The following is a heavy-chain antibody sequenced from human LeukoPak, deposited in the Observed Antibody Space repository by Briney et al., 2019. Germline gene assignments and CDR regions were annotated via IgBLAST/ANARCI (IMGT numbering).Heavy chain of an antibody. J-gene: IGHJ4*02. V-gene: IGHV3-9*01. CDR2: ISWNSGSI. Sequence: GGSLRLSCAASGFTFDVYAMHWVRQAPGKGLEWVSGISWNSGSIGYADSVKGRFTISRDNAKNSLYLQMNSLRAEDTALYYCARSAAAGTNPTDYWGQGTLVTVSS. D-gene: IGHD6-13*01. CDR1: GFTFDVYA. CDR3: ARSAAAGTNPTDY.